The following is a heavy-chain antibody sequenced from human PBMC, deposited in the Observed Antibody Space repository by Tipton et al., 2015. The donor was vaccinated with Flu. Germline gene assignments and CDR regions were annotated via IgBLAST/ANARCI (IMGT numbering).Heavy chain of an antibody. J-gene: IGHJ3*02. CDR3: ARGWQALDAFDI. Sequence: SLRLSCAASGFTFSRYAMHWVRQAPGKGPEWVAVISYNGSNKYYADSVKGRFTISRDKSKNTLYLQMNSLRAEDTAAYHCARGWQALDAFDIWGQGTMVTVSS. CDR1: GFTFSRYA. V-gene: IGHV3-30*04. CDR2: ISYNGSNK. D-gene: IGHD2-15*01.